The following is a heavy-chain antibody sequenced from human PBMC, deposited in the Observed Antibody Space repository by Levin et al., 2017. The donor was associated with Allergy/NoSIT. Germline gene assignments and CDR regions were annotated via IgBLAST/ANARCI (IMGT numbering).Heavy chain of an antibody. Sequence: SGGSLRLSCAASGFTFSNYAMSWVRQAPGKGLEWVSTIDGSGGDTYYADSVKGRFTISRDNSKNTVSLQMDSLRAEDMAVYYCADPPSVYWGQGTLVTVSS. CDR3: ADPPSVY. CDR2: IDGSGGDT. V-gene: IGHV3-23*01. CDR1: GFTFSNYA. J-gene: IGHJ4*02.